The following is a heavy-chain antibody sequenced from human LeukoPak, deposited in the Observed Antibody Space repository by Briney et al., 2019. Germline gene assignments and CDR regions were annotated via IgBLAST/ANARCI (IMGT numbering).Heavy chain of an antibody. Sequence: SQTLSLTCAISGDSVSSSSAARSWIRQSPSRGLEWLGRTYCRSRWSNDYAVSVQSRITINADTSKNQFSLQLNSVTPEDTAVYYCARGYYGMAVWGQGTTVTVSS. J-gene: IGHJ6*02. CDR1: GDSVSSSSAA. V-gene: IGHV6-1*01. CDR3: ARGYYGMAV. CDR2: TYCRSRWSN.